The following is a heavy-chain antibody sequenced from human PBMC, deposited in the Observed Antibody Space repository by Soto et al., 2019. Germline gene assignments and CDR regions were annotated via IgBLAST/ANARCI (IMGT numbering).Heavy chain of an antibody. CDR2: IGGARSTAI. CDR1: GFTFSNYN. V-gene: IGHV3-48*02. J-gene: IGHJ6*02. CDR3: ARDFGYDDV. Sequence: VGSLRLSGAASGFTFSNYNMNWVRQAPGKGLEWVSHIGGARSTAIYYADSVKGRFTISRDNAENSLFLQLNSLRDEDTAVYYCARDFGYDDVWGQGTTVTVSS. D-gene: IGHD3-22*01.